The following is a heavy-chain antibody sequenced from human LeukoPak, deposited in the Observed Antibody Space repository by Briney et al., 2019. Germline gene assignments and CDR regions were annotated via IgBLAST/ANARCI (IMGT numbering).Heavy chain of an antibody. CDR1: GGSISSYY. CDR3: ARERREYYYDSSGYYFFC. Sequence: PSETLSLTCTVSGGSISSYYWGWIRQPAGKGLEWIGRIYTSGSTNYNPSLKSRVTMSVDTSKNQFSLKLSSVTAADTAVYYCARERREYYYDSSGYYFFCWGQGTLVAVSS. CDR2: IYTSGST. D-gene: IGHD3-22*01. J-gene: IGHJ4*02. V-gene: IGHV4-4*07.